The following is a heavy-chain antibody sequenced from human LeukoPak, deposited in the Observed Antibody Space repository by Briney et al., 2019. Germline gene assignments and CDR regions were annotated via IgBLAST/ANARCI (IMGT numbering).Heavy chain of an antibody. CDR2: IYYSGST. J-gene: IGHJ3*02. D-gene: IGHD2-2*01. V-gene: IGHV4-59*01. Sequence: PSETLSLTCTVSGGSISSYYWSWIRQPPGKGLEWIGYIYYSGSTNYNPSLKSRVTISVDTSKNQFSLKLSSVTAADTAVYYCARGDIVVVPAAGDDFDIWGQGTMVTVSS. CDR1: GGSISSYY. CDR3: ARGDIVVVPAAGDDFDI.